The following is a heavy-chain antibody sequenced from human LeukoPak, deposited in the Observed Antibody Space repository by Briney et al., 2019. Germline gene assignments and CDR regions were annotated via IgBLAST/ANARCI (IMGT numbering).Heavy chain of an antibody. J-gene: IGHJ3*02. CDR1: GGSVSSYY. CDR3: ARGPFRGTGDGAFDI. CDR2: TYYSGST. D-gene: IGHD1-26*01. V-gene: IGHV4-59*02. Sequence: SETLSLTCTVSGGSVSSYYWSWIQQPPGKGLEWMGYTYYSGSTNYHPSLTSRVTISVDTSKNQFSLRLYSVTSADTAVYYCARGPFRGTGDGAFDIWGQGTMVTVST.